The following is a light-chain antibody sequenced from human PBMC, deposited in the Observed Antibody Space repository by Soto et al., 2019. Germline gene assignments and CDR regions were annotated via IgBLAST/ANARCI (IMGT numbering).Light chain of an antibody. CDR1: QSVDCSY. CDR2: GAS. J-gene: IGKJ2*01. CDR3: QQYGTSPPLYT. V-gene: IGKV3-20*01. Sequence: EIVLTQSPGTLSLSPGERATLSCRASQSVDCSYTAWYQQIHGQAPRLLIYGASNRATGIPARFSGTWSGTDFTLTISRLEPEDFAVYYCQQYGTSPPLYTFGQGTKLEF.